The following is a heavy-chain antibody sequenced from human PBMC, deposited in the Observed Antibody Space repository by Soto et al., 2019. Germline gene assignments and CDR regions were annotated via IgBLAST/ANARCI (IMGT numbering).Heavy chain of an antibody. D-gene: IGHD3-9*01. V-gene: IGHV4-34*01. J-gene: IGHJ4*02. CDR1: GGSFSGYY. Sequence: SETLSLTCAVYGGSFSGYYWSWIRQPPGKGLEWIGEINHSGSTNYNPSLKSRVTISVDTSKNQFSLKLSSVTAADTAVYYCARDSPPRNYDILTGYYPMYFDYWGQGTLVTVSS. CDR3: ARDSPPRNYDILTGYYPMYFDY. CDR2: INHSGST.